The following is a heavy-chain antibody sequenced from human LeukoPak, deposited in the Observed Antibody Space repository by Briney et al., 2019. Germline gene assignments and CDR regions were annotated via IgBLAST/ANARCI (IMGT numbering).Heavy chain of an antibody. D-gene: IGHD2-21*01. CDR1: GFICTNYA. CDR3: AKSRASRGGDLNY. V-gene: IGHV3-23*01. Sequence: GGSLRLSCAASGFICTNYAMNWVRQAPGKGLDWVSTIGANDNNTYYADSVKGRFPISRDNSKSTLYLQMNSLRAEDTAVYYCAKSRASRGGDLNYWGQGTLVTVSS. CDR2: IGANDNNT. J-gene: IGHJ4*02.